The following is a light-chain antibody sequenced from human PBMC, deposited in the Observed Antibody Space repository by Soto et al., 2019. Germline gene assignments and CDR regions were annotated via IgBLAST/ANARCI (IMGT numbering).Light chain of an antibody. V-gene: IGKV3-20*01. Sequence: EIVLTQSPGTLSLSPGERATLSCRASQSVGSSYLAWYQQKPGQAPRLLIYGASSRATGIPDRFSGSGSGTDFTLTISRLEPEDFAVYYGQQYGSSPTWTFGQGTKVEI. CDR2: GAS. J-gene: IGKJ1*01. CDR3: QQYGSSPTWT. CDR1: QSVGSSY.